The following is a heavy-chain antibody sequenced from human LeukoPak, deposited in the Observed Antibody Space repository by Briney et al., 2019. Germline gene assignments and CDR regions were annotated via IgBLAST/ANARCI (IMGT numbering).Heavy chain of an antibody. D-gene: IGHD3-22*01. CDR3: ARGRSYDSSGYSLDY. CDR1: GYTFTSYG. CDR2: ISAYNGNT. Sequence: ASVKVSCKASGYTFTSYGISWVRQAPGQGLEWMGWISAYNGNTNYAQKLQGRVTMTTDTSTSTAYMELRSLRSNDTAVYYCARGRSYDSSGYSLDYWGQGTLVTVSS. V-gene: IGHV1-18*01. J-gene: IGHJ4*02.